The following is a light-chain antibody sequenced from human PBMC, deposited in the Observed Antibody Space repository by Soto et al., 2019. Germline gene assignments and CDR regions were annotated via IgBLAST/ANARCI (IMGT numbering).Light chain of an antibody. V-gene: IGKV3-20*01. J-gene: IGKJ1*01. CDR2: DAS. Sequence: EIVMTQSPATLSVSPGERASLSCRASQSVRSSYVAWYQQKRGQAPRLLIYDASSRATGIPDRFTGSGSGTDFTLSISRLEPEDFAVYYCQQYGSSPQTFGQGTKVDI. CDR1: QSVRSSY. CDR3: QQYGSSPQT.